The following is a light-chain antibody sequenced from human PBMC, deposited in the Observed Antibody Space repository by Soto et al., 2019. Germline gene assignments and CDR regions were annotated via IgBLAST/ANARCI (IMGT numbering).Light chain of an antibody. Sequence: DIQMTQSPSTLSGSVGDRVTITCRASQTISSWLAWYQQKPGKAPKLLIYKASTLKSGVPSRFSGSGSGTEFTLTISSLQPEDSATYYCQQADSYSGTFGQGTKVDIK. J-gene: IGKJ1*01. CDR3: QQADSYSGT. CDR1: QTISSW. CDR2: KAS. V-gene: IGKV1-5*03.